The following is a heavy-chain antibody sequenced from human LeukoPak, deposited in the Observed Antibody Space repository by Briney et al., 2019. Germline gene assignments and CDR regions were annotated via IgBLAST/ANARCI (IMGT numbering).Heavy chain of an antibody. CDR1: GFSVSSFG. Sequence: GGSLRLSCAVSGFSVSSFGMSWVRQAPGKGLEWISAISVDGETLYYADSVKGRFIISRDNSKNTLCLQLSSLRAEDTAVYYCAQGCSSGWYPYWGQGSLVSVSS. J-gene: IGHJ4*02. V-gene: IGHV3-23*01. CDR2: ISVDGETL. D-gene: IGHD6-19*01. CDR3: AQGCSSGWYPY.